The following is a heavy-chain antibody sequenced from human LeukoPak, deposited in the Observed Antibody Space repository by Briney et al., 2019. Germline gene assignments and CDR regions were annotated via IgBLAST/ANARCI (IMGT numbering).Heavy chain of an antibody. CDR3: ARRMYGGEGFDP. Sequence: SVKVSCKASGGTFSNYAISWVRQAPGQGLEWMGGIIPIFGTANYAQKFQGRVTITADKSTSTAYMELSSLRSEDTAVYYCARRMYGGEGFDPWGQGTLVTVSS. CDR1: GGTFSNYA. J-gene: IGHJ5*02. V-gene: IGHV1-69*06. CDR2: IIPIFGTA. D-gene: IGHD4-23*01.